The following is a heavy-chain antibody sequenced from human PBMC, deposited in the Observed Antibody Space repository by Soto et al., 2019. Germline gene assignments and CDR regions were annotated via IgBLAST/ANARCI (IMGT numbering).Heavy chain of an antibody. CDR2: INPSGGST. J-gene: IGHJ4*02. D-gene: IGHD6-19*01. CDR1: GYTFTSCY. CDR3: ARGSVAGRRFDY. Sequence: ASVNVSCKAAGYTFTSCYIHLGRQAPGQGLEWMGIINPSGGSTSYAQKFQGRITMTRDTSTSTVYMELSSLRSEDTAVYYCARGSVAGRRFDYWGQGTLVTVS. V-gene: IGHV1-46*01.